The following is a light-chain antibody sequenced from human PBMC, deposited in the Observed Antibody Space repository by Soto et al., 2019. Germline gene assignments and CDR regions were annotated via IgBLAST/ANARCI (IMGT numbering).Light chain of an antibody. CDR1: SGSVSTSYY. CDR3: VLYMGSGISV. Sequence: QTVVTQEPSFSVSPGGTVTLTCGLSSGSVSTSYYPSWYQQTPGQAPRTLIYSTNTRSSGVPDRFSGSILGNKAALIITGAQADDESDYYCVLYMGSGISVFGGGTQLTVL. V-gene: IGLV8-61*01. CDR2: STN. J-gene: IGLJ3*02.